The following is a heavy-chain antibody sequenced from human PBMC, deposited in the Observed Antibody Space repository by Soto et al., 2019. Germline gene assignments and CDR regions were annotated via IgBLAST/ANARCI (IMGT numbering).Heavy chain of an antibody. Sequence: GXTLVTPTQTLTXTCTFSWFSLSSSAVGVVVVCILQPPGKALECLALIYWDYDNRYIQSLKSRLTITKDTSQKQVVLTMTNMDAVDTAAYYCVHWSTGTYGTIFFDYWGLGTLGTVS. J-gene: IGHJ4*02. CDR2: IYWDYDN. D-gene: IGHD3-9*01. CDR1: WFSLSSSAVGVV. V-gene: IGHV2-5*02. CDR3: VHWSTGTYGTIFFDY.